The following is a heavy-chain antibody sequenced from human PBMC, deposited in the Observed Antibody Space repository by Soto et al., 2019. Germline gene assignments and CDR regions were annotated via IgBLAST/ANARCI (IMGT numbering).Heavy chain of an antibody. J-gene: IGHJ4*02. CDR2: ISDSGVSK. V-gene: IGHV3-23*01. CDR3: AKDRSPGATTWNVY. CDR1: GFIFSSSA. D-gene: IGHD1-26*01. Sequence: GGSLRLSCVVSGFIFSSSAMNWVRQAPGKGLEWVSTISDSGVSKYYADSVKGRFTISRDNSNNTVSLQMNSLRAEDAAVYYCAKDRSPGATTWNVYWGQGTLVTVS.